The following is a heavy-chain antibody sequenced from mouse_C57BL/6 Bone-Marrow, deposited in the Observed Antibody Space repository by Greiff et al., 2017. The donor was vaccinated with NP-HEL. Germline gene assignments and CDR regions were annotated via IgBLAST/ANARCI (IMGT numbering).Heavy chain of an antibody. CDR2: IDPENGDT. Sequence: VQLQQSGAELVRPGASVKLSCTASGFNIKDDYMHWVKQRPEQGLEWIGWIDPENGDTEYASKFQGKATITADKSSNTAYLQLSSLTSEDTAVYYGTTCYYGSSYYWYFEVWGTGTTVTVSS. CDR1: GFNIKDDY. D-gene: IGHD1-1*01. J-gene: IGHJ1*03. CDR3: TTCYYGSSYYWYFEV. V-gene: IGHV14-4*01.